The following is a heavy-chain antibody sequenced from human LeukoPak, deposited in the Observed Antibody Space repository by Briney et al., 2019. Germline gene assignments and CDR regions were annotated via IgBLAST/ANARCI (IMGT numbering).Heavy chain of an antibody. V-gene: IGHV4-34*01. CDR2: INHSGST. J-gene: IGHJ5*02. D-gene: IGHD3-22*01. CDR3: SSGRSSGYYFWFDP. CDR1: GGSFSGYY. Sequence: TETLSLTCAVYGGSFSGYYWSWVRQPPGKGLEWIGEINHSGSTNYNPSLKSRVTISVDTSKNQFSLKLSSVTAADTAVYYCSSGRSSGYYFWFDPWGQGTLVTVSA.